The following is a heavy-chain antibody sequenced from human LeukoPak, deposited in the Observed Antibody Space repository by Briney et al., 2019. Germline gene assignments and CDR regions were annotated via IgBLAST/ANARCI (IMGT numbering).Heavy chain of an antibody. J-gene: IGHJ5*02. V-gene: IGHV4-59*01. D-gene: IGHD2-2*01. CDR2: IYYSGST. Sequence: PSETLSLTCTVSGGSISSYYWSWVRQPPGKGLEWIGYIYYSGSTNYNPSLKSRGTISVDTCKNQFSLKLSSVTAADTAVYYCARDQSYCSSTSCLGWFDPWGQGTLVTVSS. CDR1: GGSISSYY. CDR3: ARDQSYCSSTSCLGWFDP.